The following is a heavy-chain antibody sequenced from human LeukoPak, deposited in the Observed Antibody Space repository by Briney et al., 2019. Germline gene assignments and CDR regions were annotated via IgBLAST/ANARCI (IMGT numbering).Heavy chain of an antibody. Sequence: GGSLRLSCVASGFTFSYNGMHWVRQAPGKGLEWVAFIRYDGSNKYYADSVKDRFTISRDNSKNTLYLQMNSLRDEDTAVYYCTRPEGRGSYNYYMDIWGKGTTVTVSS. D-gene: IGHD1-26*01. CDR3: TRPEGRGSYNYYMDI. CDR1: GFTFSYNG. CDR2: IRYDGSNK. J-gene: IGHJ6*03. V-gene: IGHV3-30*02.